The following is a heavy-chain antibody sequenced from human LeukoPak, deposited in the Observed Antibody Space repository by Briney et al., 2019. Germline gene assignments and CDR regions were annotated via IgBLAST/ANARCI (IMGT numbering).Heavy chain of an antibody. CDR2: IYYGGST. V-gene: IGHV4-59*08. Sequence: PSETLSLTRTVSGGSISGYYWSWIRQPPGKGLEWIGYIYYGGSTNYNPSLKSRVTISVDTSKNQFSLKLSSVTAADTAVYYCARAHDYGNSDNWFDPWGQGTLVTVSS. D-gene: IGHD4-11*01. CDR1: GGSISGYY. J-gene: IGHJ5*02. CDR3: ARAHDYGNSDNWFDP.